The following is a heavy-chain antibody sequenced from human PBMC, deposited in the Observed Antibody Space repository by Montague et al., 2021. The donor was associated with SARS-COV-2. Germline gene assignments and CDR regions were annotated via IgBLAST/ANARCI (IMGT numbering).Heavy chain of an antibody. J-gene: IGHJ3*02. D-gene: IGHD3-22*01. V-gene: IGHV4-39*01. CDR3: ASPTYYYDSSGSDAFDI. CDR2: IHYSGST. Sequence: SETLSLTCTVSGGSISSSSYYWGWIRQPPGKGLEWIGSIHYSGSTYYNPSLKSRVTISVDTSKNQFSLKLSSVTAADTAVYYCASPTYYYDSSGSDAFDIWGQGTMVTVSP. CDR1: GGSISSSSYY.